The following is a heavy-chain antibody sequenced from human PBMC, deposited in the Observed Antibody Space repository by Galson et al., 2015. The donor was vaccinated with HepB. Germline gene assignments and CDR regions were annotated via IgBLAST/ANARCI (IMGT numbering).Heavy chain of an antibody. J-gene: IGHJ3*02. CDR3: AKAKWELAPRGLVAFDI. Sequence: SLRLSCAASGFTFDDYAMHWVRQAPGKGLEWVSSISWNSGSIGYAGSVKGRFTISRDNAKNSLYLQMNSLRAEDTALYYCAKAKWELAPRGLVAFDIWGQGTMVTVSS. CDR2: ISWNSGSI. D-gene: IGHD1-26*01. CDR1: GFTFDDYA. V-gene: IGHV3-9*01.